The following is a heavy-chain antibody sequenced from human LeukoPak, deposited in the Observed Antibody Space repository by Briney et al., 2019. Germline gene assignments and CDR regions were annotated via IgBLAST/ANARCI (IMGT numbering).Heavy chain of an antibody. Sequence: SETLSLICTVSGGSISTYYWNWIRKTPGKGLEWIGFMQYTGNSQYNPSLKSRVTMFVDTSKNQFSLKLSSVTAADTAVYYCAREVPGGTSPIDYWGQGTLVTVSS. D-gene: IGHD4-23*01. CDR2: MQYTGNS. J-gene: IGHJ4*02. CDR1: GGSISTYY. CDR3: AREVPGGTSPIDY. V-gene: IGHV4-59*01.